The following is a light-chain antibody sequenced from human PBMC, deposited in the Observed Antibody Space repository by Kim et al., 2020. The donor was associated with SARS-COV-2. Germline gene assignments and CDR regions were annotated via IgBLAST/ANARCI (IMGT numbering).Light chain of an antibody. CDR2: MAS. CDR3: QQDNAFPLT. Sequence: DIQMTQSPSTLSASVGDRVTITCRASENINKWLVWYQQKPGKAPKVLIYMASSLESGVPSRFSGSGSGTEFSLTISSLQPDDFATYYCQQDNAFPLTFGGGTKVGIK. CDR1: ENINKW. J-gene: IGKJ4*01. V-gene: IGKV1-5*03.